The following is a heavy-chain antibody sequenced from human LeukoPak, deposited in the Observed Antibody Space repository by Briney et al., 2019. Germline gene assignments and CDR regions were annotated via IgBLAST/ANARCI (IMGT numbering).Heavy chain of an antibody. D-gene: IGHD6-13*01. J-gene: IGHJ6*03. CDR3: ARDRIAAGGYYYYYYMDV. Sequence: SETLSLTCAVSGGSISSSKWWSWVRQTPGKGLEWIGEIYHSGSTNYKPSLKSRVTISVDKSKNQFSLKVSSVTAADTAVYYCARDRIAAGGYYYYYYMDVWGKGTTVTVSS. CDR1: GGSISSSKW. V-gene: IGHV4-4*02. CDR2: IYHSGST.